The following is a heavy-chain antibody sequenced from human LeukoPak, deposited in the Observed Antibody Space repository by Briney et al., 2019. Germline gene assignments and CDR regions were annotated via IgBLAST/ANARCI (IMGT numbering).Heavy chain of an antibody. CDR1: GFTFSSYS. V-gene: IGHV3-30-3*01. CDR2: ISYDGTNK. Sequence: GGSLRLSCAASGFTFSSYSMHWARQAPGKGLEWVAVISYDGTNKYYADSVKGRFTISRGNSKNTLYLQMNSLRAEDTAVYYCASPETEEDPRASSWDFDYWGQGALVTVSS. J-gene: IGHJ4*02. D-gene: IGHD6-13*01. CDR3: ASPETEEDPRASSWDFDY.